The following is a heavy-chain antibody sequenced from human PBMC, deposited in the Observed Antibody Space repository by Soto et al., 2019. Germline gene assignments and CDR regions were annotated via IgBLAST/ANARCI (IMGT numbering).Heavy chain of an antibody. Sequence: PGGSLRLSCAGSGFTFNTYGMHWVRQAPGEGLEWVAVISYDGSNTYYADSVKGRCTISRDISANTLYLQMNSLRADDTAMYYCAKAGDGYNSFFDYWGQGALVTVSS. J-gene: IGHJ4*02. CDR3: AKAGDGYNSFFDY. D-gene: IGHD5-12*01. V-gene: IGHV3-30*18. CDR1: GFTFNTYG. CDR2: ISYDGSNT.